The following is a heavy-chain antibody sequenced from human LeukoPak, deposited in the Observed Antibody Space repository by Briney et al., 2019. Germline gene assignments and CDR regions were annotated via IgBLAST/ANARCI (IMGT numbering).Heavy chain of an antibody. J-gene: IGHJ4*02. CDR3: ARGSWITMIVVVITSDFDY. CDR2: RWHDGSKI. D-gene: IGHD3-22*01. Sequence: GGSLRLSCAASELILSNYAMHWVRQAPGKGLEWVAIRWHDGSKIYYADSVKGRFTISRDSAKNTLDLQMNSLTLEDTAVYYCARGSWITMIVVVITSDFDYWGQGTLVTVSS. CDR1: ELILSNYA. V-gene: IGHV3-33*01.